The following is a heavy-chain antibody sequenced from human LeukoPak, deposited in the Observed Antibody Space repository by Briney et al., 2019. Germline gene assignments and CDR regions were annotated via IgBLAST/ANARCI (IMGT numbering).Heavy chain of an antibody. Sequence: GGSLRLSCAASGFTFSSSAMSWVRQVPGKGLEWVSGISASGGSTYYADSVRGRFTISRDNSKNTLYLQMNSLRAEDTAVYYCARDRLSWELHFDYWGQGTLVTVSS. CDR2: ISASGGST. V-gene: IGHV3-23*01. J-gene: IGHJ4*02. CDR1: GFTFSSSA. D-gene: IGHD3-10*01. CDR3: ARDRLSWELHFDY.